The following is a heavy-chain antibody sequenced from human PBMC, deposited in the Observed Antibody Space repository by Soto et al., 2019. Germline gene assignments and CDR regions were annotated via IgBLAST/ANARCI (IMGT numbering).Heavy chain of an antibody. CDR1: GGSISIGGYF. CDR2: IYYSGST. J-gene: IGHJ4*02. CDR3: ARAGNWNDETKLDY. D-gene: IGHD1-1*01. V-gene: IGHV4-31*03. Sequence: TLSLTCTVSGGSISIGGYFWSWIRQHPGKGLEWIGYIYYSGSTYYNPSLKSRVTISVDTSKNQFSLKLSSVTAADTAVYYCARAGNWNDETKLDYWGQGTLVTVSS.